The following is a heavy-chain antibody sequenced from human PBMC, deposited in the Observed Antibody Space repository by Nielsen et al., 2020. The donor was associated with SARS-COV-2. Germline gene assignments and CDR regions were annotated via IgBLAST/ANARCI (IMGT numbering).Heavy chain of an antibody. CDR2: IYFTGRT. V-gene: IGHV4-31*03. CDR1: GGSISSGGYF. J-gene: IGHJ6*02. Sequence: SETLSLTCTVSGGSISSGGYFWSWIRQHPGKGLEWIGYIYFTGRTSYNPSLKRRVAMSVDTSKNQFSLDLKSVTAADTAVYYCAREASGYDHYKYGMDVWGLGATVTVSS. D-gene: IGHD5-12*01. CDR3: AREASGYDHYKYGMDV.